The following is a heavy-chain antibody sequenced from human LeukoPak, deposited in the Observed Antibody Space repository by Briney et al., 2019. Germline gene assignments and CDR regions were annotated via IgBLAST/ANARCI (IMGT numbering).Heavy chain of an antibody. J-gene: IGHJ3*02. CDR1: GYTFTSYD. D-gene: IGHD6-19*01. CDR2: MNPNSGNT. V-gene: IGHV1-8*01. CDR3: ARDIYSSGWYGGDAFDI. Sequence: AASVKVSCKASGYTFTSYDINWVRQATGQGLEWMGWMNPNSGNTGYAQKFQGRVTMTRNTSISTAYMELSSLRSEDTAVYYCARDIYSSGWYGGDAFDIWGQGTMVTVSS.